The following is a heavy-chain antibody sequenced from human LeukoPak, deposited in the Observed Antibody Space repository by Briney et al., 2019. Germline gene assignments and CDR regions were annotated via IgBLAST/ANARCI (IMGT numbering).Heavy chain of an antibody. Sequence: ASVKVSCKASGGTFSSYTISWVRQAPGQGLEWMGWINPNSGGTKYAQKFQGRVTMTRDTSISTAYMELSRLRSDDTAVYYCARDRDYSNYRSIDYWGQGTLVTVSS. D-gene: IGHD4-11*01. V-gene: IGHV1-2*02. CDR3: ARDRDYSNYRSIDY. CDR2: INPNSGGT. J-gene: IGHJ4*02. CDR1: GGTFSSYT.